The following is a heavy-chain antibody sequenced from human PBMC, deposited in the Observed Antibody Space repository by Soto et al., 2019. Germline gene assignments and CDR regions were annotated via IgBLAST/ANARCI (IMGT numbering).Heavy chain of an antibody. CDR3: ARVLYYGSGSYSPYGMDV. Sequence: QVQLVQSGAEVKKPGASVKVSCKTSGVSFNNNGIGWVRQAPGHGLEWMGGVSPPFRTSNYARKFQGRISITADASTCTVNMELSSLTSEDTAQYYCARVLYYGSGSYSPYGMDVWGQWTTVTVSS. V-gene: IGHV1-69*01. CDR2: VSPPFRTS. CDR1: GVSFNNNG. D-gene: IGHD3-10*01. J-gene: IGHJ6*02.